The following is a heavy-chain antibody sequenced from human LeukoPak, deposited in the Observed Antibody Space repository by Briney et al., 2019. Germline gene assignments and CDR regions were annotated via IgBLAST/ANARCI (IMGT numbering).Heavy chain of an antibody. CDR1: GGSFSGYY. V-gene: IGHV4-34*01. J-gene: IGHJ6*03. CDR2: INHSGST. CDR3: ARDYYYDSSGYYSTPHYYYYMDV. D-gene: IGHD3-22*01. Sequence: SETLSLTCAVYGGSFSGYYWSWIRQPPGKGLEWIGEINHSGSTYYNPSLKSRVTISVDTSKNQFSLKLSSVTAADTAVYYCARDYYYDSSGYYSTPHYYYYMDVWGKGTTVTVSS.